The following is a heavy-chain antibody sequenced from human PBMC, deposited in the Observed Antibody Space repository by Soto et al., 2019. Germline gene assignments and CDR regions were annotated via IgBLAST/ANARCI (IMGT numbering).Heavy chain of an antibody. CDR1: GFTFSSYA. CDR3: AKRSTRYYYYYMDV. J-gene: IGHJ6*03. V-gene: IGHV3-23*01. Sequence: EVQLLESGGGLVQPGGSLRLSCAASGFTFSSYAMSWVRQAPGKGLEWVSAISGSGGSTYYADSVKGLFTISRDNSKNTMYLQMNSLRAEDSAVYYCAKRSTRYYYYYMDVWGKGTTVTVS. D-gene: IGHD2-2*01. CDR2: ISGSGGST.